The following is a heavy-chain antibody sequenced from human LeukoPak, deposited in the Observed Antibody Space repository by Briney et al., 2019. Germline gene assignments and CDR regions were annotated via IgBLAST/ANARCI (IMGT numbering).Heavy chain of an antibody. CDR1: GYSFTSYW. CDR3: ARCGGDCQKYDAFDI. CDR2: IYPGDSDT. J-gene: IGHJ3*02. Sequence: GESLKIFCKGSGYSFTSYWIGWVRQMPGKGLEWMGIIYPGDSDTRYSPSFQGQVTISADKSISTAYLQWSSLKASDTAMYYCARCGGDCQKYDAFDIWGQGTMVTVSS. D-gene: IGHD2-21*02. V-gene: IGHV5-51*01.